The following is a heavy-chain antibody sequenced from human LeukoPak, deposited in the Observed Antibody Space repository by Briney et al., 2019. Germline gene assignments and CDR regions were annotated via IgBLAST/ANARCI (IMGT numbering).Heavy chain of an antibody. V-gene: IGHV1-18*01. Sequence: ASVKVSCKASGYTFTSYGISWVRQAPGQGLEWMGLISAYNGNTNYAQKLQGRVTMTTDTSTSTAYMELRSLRSDDTAVYYCAREAGYCSGGSCYADYWGQGTLVTVSS. CDR3: AREAGYCSGGSCYADY. D-gene: IGHD2-15*01. CDR2: ISAYNGNT. CDR1: GYTFTSYG. J-gene: IGHJ4*02.